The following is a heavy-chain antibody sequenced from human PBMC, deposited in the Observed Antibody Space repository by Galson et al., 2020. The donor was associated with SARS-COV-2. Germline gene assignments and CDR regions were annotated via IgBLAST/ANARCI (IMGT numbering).Heavy chain of an antibody. D-gene: IGHD3-16*01. CDR2: TYSEGSST. V-gene: IGHV3-74*01. Sequence: ALHGESLKISCAASGFTFSSYWMHWVRQAPGKGLEWVSRTYSEGSSTSYADSVKGRFTISGDNAKNTLYLKMNSLRTEDTAVYYCARGDMGNDFFDCWGQGTLVTVSS. J-gene: IGHJ4*02. CDR1: GFTFSSYW. CDR3: ARGDMGNDFFDC.